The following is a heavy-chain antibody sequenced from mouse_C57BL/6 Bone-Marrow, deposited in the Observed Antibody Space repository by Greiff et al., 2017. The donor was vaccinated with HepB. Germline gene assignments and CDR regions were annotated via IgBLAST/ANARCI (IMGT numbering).Heavy chain of an antibody. CDR3: ARQRYYYGGGWFAC. J-gene: IGHJ3*01. Sequence: VQLQQSGAELVKLGASVKLSCTASGFNIKDYYMRGVKQRTEQGLEWIGRIDPEDGETKYAPKFLGKTTITADTSSNTAYLQLSRLTSEDTAVDYCARQRYYYGGGWFACWNQGTLVTVSA. CDR2: IDPEDGET. D-gene: IGHD1-1*01. V-gene: IGHV14-2*01. CDR1: GFNIKDYY.